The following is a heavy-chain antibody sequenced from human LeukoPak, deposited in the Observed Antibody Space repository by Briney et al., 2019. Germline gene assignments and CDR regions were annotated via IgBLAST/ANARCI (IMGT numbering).Heavy chain of an antibody. CDR3: ARSPTAAVVRFDF. D-gene: IGHD6-13*01. CDR1: GYSFTNYG. Sequence: ASVKVSCKASGYSFTNYGISWLRQAPGQGLEWMGWITAYNGNTKYAQNLQGRVTMTTDTPTSTAYMDLRSLGSDDTAVYYCARSPTAAVVRFDFWGQGTLVTVSS. J-gene: IGHJ4*02. V-gene: IGHV1-18*01. CDR2: ITAYNGNT.